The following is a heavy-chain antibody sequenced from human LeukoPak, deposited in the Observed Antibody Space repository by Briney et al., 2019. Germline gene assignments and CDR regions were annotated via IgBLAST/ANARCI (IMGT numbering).Heavy chain of an antibody. Sequence: GGSLRLSCAASGFTFSSYWMSWVRQAPGKGLEWVANIKQDGSEKYYVDAVKGRFTISRDNAKNSLYLQMNSLTTEDTAVYYCARGSMTYYYDGRGYGVSSSVDYWGQGTLVTVSS. D-gene: IGHD3-22*01. CDR2: IKQDGSEK. CDR3: ARGSMTYYYDGRGYGVSSSVDY. J-gene: IGHJ4*02. CDR1: GFTFSSYW. V-gene: IGHV3-7*03.